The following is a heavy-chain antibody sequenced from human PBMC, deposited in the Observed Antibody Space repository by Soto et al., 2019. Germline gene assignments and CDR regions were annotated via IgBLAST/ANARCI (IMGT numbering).Heavy chain of an antibody. CDR1: GGSITSYY. J-gene: IGHJ6*01. CDR2: TYVTGDS. CDR3: ARDMRVFGGMDV. D-gene: IGHD3-3*01. Sequence: SGTLSLTCTVSGGSITSYYWSWIRQPAGKGLEWIGRTYVTGDSNYSPSLKSRVTMSLDTSKNQFFLKLSSATAADTAVYYCARDMRVFGGMDVWGRGTTVTVSS. V-gene: IGHV4-4*07.